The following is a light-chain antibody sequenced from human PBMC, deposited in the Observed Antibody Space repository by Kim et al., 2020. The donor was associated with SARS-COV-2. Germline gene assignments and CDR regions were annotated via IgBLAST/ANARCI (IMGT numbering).Light chain of an antibody. Sequence: DIQMTHSPSSLSASAGDRVTITCQASQDIRNYLHWFQQKPGKAPKLLIYDASNLETGVPSRFSGSGSGTDFTFTITSLQPEDVATYYCQYYDSLPVTFGGGTKVDIK. CDR3: QYYDSLPVT. V-gene: IGKV1-33*01. CDR2: DAS. CDR1: QDIRNY. J-gene: IGKJ4*02.